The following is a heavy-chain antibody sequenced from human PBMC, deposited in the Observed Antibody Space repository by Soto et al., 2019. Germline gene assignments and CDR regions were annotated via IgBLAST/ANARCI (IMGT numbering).Heavy chain of an antibody. D-gene: IGHD3-16*01. Sequence: QVQLQESGPGLVKPSETLSLTCTVSGGSISSYYWSWIRQSPGKGLEWIGYVFYSGATNYHPSFKTAVIISVDAYKTQFTMKLGSVTAADAALFDCARGLSPYYFDFWGQGTLVTRSS. CDR1: GGSISSYY. CDR2: VFYSGAT. CDR3: ARGLSPYYFDF. J-gene: IGHJ4*02. V-gene: IGHV4-59*01.